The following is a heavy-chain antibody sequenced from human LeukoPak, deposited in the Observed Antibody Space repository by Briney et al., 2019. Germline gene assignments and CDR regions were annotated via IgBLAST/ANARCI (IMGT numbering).Heavy chain of an antibody. Sequence: GASVKVSCKASGYTFTSYAMNWVRQAPGQGLEWMGWINTNTGNPTYAQGFTGRFVFSLDTSVSTAYLQISSLKAEDTAVYYCARGPHIPYESRAFDIWGQGTMVTVSS. CDR3: ARGPHIPYESRAFDI. CDR1: GYTFTSYA. CDR2: INTNTGNP. V-gene: IGHV7-4-1*02. J-gene: IGHJ3*02. D-gene: IGHD3-16*01.